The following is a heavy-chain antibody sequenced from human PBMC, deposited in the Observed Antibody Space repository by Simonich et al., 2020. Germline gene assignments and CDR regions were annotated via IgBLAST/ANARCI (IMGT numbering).Heavy chain of an antibody. CDR2: IYYSRST. CDR1: GGSISSYY. V-gene: IGHV4-59*08. J-gene: IGHJ4*02. CDR3: ARHDRWLQFYFDY. Sequence: QVQLQESGPGLVKPSETLSLTCTVSGGSISSYYWSWIRQPPGKGLGGIGNIYYSRSTHYHPSLKSRVTISVDTSKNQFSLKLSSVTAADTAVYYCARHDRWLQFYFDYWGQGTLVTVSS. D-gene: IGHD5-12*01.